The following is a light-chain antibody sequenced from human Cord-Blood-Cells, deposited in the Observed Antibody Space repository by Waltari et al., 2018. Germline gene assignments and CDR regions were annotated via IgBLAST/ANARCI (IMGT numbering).Light chain of an antibody. CDR1: SSDVGGYNY. J-gene: IGLJ2*01. V-gene: IGLV2-8*01. CDR3: SSYAGSNNLV. Sequence: QSALTQPPSASGSPGPSVTISCTGPSSDVGGYNYVSWYQQHPGKAPKPMIYEVSKRPSGVPDRFSGSKSGNTASLTVSGLQAEDEADYYCSSYAGSNNLVFGGGTKLTVL. CDR2: EVS.